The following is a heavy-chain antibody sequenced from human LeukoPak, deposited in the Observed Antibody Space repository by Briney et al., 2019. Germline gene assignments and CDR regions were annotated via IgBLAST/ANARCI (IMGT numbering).Heavy chain of an antibody. CDR2: IIPIFGTA. D-gene: IGHD6-13*01. J-gene: IGHJ5*02. CDR3: ARDRSSVAAAGMYNWFDP. V-gene: IGHV1-69*13. CDR1: GGTFSSYS. Sequence: ASVKVSCKASGGTFSSYSISWVRQAPGQGLEWMGGIIPIFGTANYAQKFQGRVTITADESTSTAYMELSSLRSEDTAVYYCARDRSSVAAAGMYNWFDPWGRGTLVTVSS.